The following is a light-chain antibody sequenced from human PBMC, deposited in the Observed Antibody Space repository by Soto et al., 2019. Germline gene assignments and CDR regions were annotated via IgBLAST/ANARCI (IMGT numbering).Light chain of an antibody. CDR1: QSVSSN. Sequence: ELVMTQSPATLSVSPGERDTLSCRASQSVSSNLAWYQQKPGQAPRLLIYGASTRATGIPARFSGSGSGTEGTLTISGMQSEDGAVDYGQQYNNWPRTVGHGTKVDIK. V-gene: IGKV3-15*01. CDR3: QQYNNWPRT. CDR2: GAS. J-gene: IGKJ1*01.